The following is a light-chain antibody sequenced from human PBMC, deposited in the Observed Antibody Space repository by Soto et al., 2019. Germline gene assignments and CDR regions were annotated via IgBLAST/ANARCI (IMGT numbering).Light chain of an antibody. CDR3: AAWDDSLSGQV. Sequence: QLVLTQPPSASATPGQMVTISCSGSSSNIGSNYVYWYQQIPGTAPKLLIFNNNQRPSGVPDRFSGSKSGTSASLATSGLRSGDEADYHCAAWDDSLSGQVFGGGTKLTVL. CDR1: SSNIGSNY. V-gene: IGLV1-47*02. CDR2: NNN. J-gene: IGLJ3*02.